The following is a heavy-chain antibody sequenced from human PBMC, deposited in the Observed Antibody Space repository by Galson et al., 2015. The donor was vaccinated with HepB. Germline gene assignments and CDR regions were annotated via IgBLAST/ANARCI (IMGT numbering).Heavy chain of an antibody. D-gene: IGHD6-19*01. CDR3: ATALAGTSWYFDL. V-gene: IGHV1-24*01. J-gene: IGHJ2*01. CDR2: FDPEDGET. CDR1: GYTLTELS. Sequence: SVKVSCKVSGYTLTELSMHWVRQAPGKGLEWMGGFDPEDGETIYAQKFQGRVTMTEDTSTDTAYMELSSLRSEDTAVYYCATALAGTSWYFDLWGRGTLVTVSS.